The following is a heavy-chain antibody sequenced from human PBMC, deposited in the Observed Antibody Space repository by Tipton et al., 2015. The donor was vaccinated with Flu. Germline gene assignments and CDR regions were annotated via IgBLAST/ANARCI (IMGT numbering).Heavy chain of an antibody. CDR1: GGSISSSY. CDR2: IYYSGST. V-gene: IGHV4-59*08. J-gene: IGHJ2*01. Sequence: TLSLTCTVSGGSISSSYWSWIRQPPGKGLEWIGYIYYSGSTNYNPSLKSRVTISVDTSKNQFSLKLSSVTAADTAVYYCARQGRRELPPNWYFDLWGRGTLVTVSS. D-gene: IGHD1-26*01. CDR3: ARQGRRELPPNWYFDL.